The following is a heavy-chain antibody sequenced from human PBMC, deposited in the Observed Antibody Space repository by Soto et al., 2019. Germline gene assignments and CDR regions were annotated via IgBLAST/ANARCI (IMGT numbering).Heavy chain of an antibody. CDR1: GFTFSNYS. CDR2: ISSSSSYT. Sequence: PGGSLRLSCAASGFTFSNYSMNWVRQAPGKGLEWVSSISSSSSYTYYADSVKGRFTISRDNAKNSLSLQMNSLRAEDTAVYFCARDPIPVPMYYFDYWGQGSLVTVSS. V-gene: IGHV3-21*01. J-gene: IGHJ4*02. D-gene: IGHD6-19*01. CDR3: ARDPIPVPMYYFDY.